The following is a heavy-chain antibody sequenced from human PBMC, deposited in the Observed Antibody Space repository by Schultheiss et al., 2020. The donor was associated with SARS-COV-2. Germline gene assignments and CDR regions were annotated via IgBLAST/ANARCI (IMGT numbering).Heavy chain of an antibody. D-gene: IGHD4-17*01. CDR1: GFTFSNYG. Sequence: GGSLRLSCAASGFTFSNYGMTWVRQAPGKGLEWVSTISGDGSGTYYADSVTGRFTISRDNSKNTLYLQMNSLRAEDTAVYYCARDPDYGDYYFDYWGQGTLVTVSS. J-gene: IGHJ4*02. V-gene: IGHV3-23*01. CDR2: ISGDGSGT. CDR3: ARDPDYGDYYFDY.